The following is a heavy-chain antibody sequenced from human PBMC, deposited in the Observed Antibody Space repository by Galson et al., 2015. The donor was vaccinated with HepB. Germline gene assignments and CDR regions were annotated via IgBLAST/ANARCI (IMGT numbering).Heavy chain of an antibody. J-gene: IGHJ4*02. CDR2: ISYDGSIK. V-gene: IGHV3-30-3*01. CDR3: ARDSGGVFEY. Sequence: SLRLSCAASGFTFSSYAMHWVRQAPGEGLEWVAVISYDGSIKYYADSVKGRFTISRDNSKNTLYLQMSSLRAEDTAVYYCARDSGGVFEYWGQGTLVTVSS. D-gene: IGHD2-8*02. CDR1: GFTFSSYA.